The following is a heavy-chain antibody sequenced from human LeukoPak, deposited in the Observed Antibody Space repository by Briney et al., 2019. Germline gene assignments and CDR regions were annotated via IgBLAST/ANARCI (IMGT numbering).Heavy chain of an antibody. CDR1: GGSISSGDYY. Sequence: PSETLSLTCTVSGGSISSGDYYWTWIRQPPGKGLEWIGYIYYSGSTYYSPSLKSRATISVDTSKNEFSLRLRSVTAADTAVHYCARGLGSSWYGDWGQGTLVTVSS. D-gene: IGHD6-13*01. J-gene: IGHJ4*02. V-gene: IGHV4-30-4*01. CDR3: ARGLGSSWYGD. CDR2: IYYSGST.